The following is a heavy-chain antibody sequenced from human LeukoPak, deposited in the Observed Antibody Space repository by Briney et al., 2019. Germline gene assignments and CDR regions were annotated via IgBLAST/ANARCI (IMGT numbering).Heavy chain of an antibody. D-gene: IGHD3-22*01. CDR2: ISSSSSYI. V-gene: IGHV3-21*01. J-gene: IGHJ5*02. Sequence: GGSLRLSCAASGFTFTDYYMNWVRQAPGKGLEWVSSISSSSSYIYYADSVKGRFTISRDNAKNSLYLQMNSLRAEDTAVYYCAREYYYDSSGYYPWGQGTLVTVSS. CDR1: GFTFTDYY. CDR3: AREYYYDSSGYYP.